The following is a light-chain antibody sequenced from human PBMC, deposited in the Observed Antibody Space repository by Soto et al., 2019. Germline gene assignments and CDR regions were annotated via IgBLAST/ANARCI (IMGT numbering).Light chain of an antibody. CDR1: SSDVGGYNC. J-gene: IGLJ2*01. V-gene: IGLV2-14*03. CDR3: SSFTSSITLV. Sequence: QSVLTQPASVSGSPGQAITISCTGSSSDVGGYNCVSWYQQHPGKAPKLMIYDVSNRPSGVSDRFSGSKSGNTASLTISGLQPEDEADYYCSSFTSSITLVFGGGNKVTVL. CDR2: DVS.